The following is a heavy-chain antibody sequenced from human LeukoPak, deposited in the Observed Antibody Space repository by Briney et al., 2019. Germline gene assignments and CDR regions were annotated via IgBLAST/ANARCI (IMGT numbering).Heavy chain of an antibody. CDR2: ISGSGTYI. Sequence: GSLRLSCAASGFTFSNYNMNWVRLAPGKGLEWVSSISGSGTYIYYADSVKGRFTISRDNAKNSLYLQMNSLRAEDTAVYYCALSSGSYRDAFDIWGQGTMVTVSS. CDR3: ALSSGSYRDAFDI. CDR1: GFTFSNYN. J-gene: IGHJ3*02. D-gene: IGHD1-26*01. V-gene: IGHV3-21*01.